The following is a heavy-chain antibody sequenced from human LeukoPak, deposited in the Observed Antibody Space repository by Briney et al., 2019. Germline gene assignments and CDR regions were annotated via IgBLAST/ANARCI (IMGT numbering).Heavy chain of an antibody. D-gene: IGHD3-10*01. Sequence: ASVKVSCKASGYTFTSYGISWVRQAPGQGLEWMGWISAYNGNTNYAQRFQDRVTITKDTSTGTAYMDLRNLRTDDTAMYYCARNGRVRRVVKDLFEYWGQGTLVAVSS. CDR2: ISAYNGNT. V-gene: IGHV1-18*01. CDR3: ARNGRVRRVVKDLFEY. CDR1: GYTFTSYG. J-gene: IGHJ4*02.